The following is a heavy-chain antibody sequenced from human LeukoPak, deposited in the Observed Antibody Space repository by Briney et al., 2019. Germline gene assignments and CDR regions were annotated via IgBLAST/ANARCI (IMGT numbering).Heavy chain of an antibody. V-gene: IGHV3-23*01. Sequence: GGSLRLSCAASGFSLSRYAMSWVRKAPGKGLEWVSAISDSGGSTYYADSVKGRFTISRDNSSNTLYLQMNTLRAEDTAVYYCAKCRGSSWSDYFDYWGQGTLVTVSS. CDR3: AKCRGSSWSDYFDY. D-gene: IGHD6-13*01. J-gene: IGHJ4*02. CDR1: GFSLSRYA. CDR2: ISDSGGST.